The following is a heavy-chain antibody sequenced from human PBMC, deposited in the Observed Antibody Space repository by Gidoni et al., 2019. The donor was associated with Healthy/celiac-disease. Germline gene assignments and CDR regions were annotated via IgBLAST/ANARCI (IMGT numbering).Heavy chain of an antibody. CDR3: AKGGCSSTSCYSGLSP. CDR1: GFTCSSYS. J-gene: IGHJ5*02. D-gene: IGHD2-2*01. CDR2: ISSSSSYI. Sequence: EVQLVESGGGLVKPGGSLRLSCAASGFTCSSYSVNWVRQAPGKGLEWVSSISSSSSYIYYADSVKGRFTISRDNAKNSLYLQMNSLRAEDTAVYYCAKGGCSSTSCYSGLSPWGQGTLVTVSS. V-gene: IGHV3-21*01.